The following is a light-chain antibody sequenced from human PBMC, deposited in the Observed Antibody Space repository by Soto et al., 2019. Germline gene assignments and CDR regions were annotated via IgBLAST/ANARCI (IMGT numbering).Light chain of an antibody. V-gene: IGKV1-33*01. CDR2: DAS. J-gene: IGKJ3*01. CDR3: QHSNHLPL. Sequence: DIQMTQSPPSLSASVGDRVTITCQASQDIGTYLNWYQHKPGKAPNLVICDASNLETGVPSRFSGCGSGTDFTFTVSSLRPEDIATYYCQHSNHLPLFGPGTKVDIK. CDR1: QDIGTY.